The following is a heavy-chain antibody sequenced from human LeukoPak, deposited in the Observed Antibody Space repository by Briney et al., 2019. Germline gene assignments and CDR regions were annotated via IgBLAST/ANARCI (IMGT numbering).Heavy chain of an antibody. D-gene: IGHD5-18*01. CDR3: ARSAWIQLWLPFDY. CDR1: GFTFKTYT. Sequence: GRSLRLSCAASGFTFKTYTMHWVRQAPGKGLEWVAVISYDGSNKYYADSVKGRFTISRDNSKNTLYLQMNSLRAEDTAVYYCARSAWIQLWLPFDYWGPGTLVTVSS. J-gene: IGHJ4*02. CDR2: ISYDGSNK. V-gene: IGHV3-30-3*01.